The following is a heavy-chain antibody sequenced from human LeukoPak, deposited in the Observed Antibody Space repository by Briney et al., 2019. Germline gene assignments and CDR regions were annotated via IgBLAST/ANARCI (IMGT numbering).Heavy chain of an antibody. J-gene: IGHJ4*02. CDR1: GYSFTSYW. V-gene: IGHV5-51*01. CDR2: IYVGDSDT. Sequence: GESLKISCKGSGYSFTSYWIGWVRQMHGKGLEWMGIIYVGDSDTRYSPSFQGQVTFSADKSISTAYLQWSSLKASDTAMYYCARQNGDSSSYYFDYWGQGTLVTVSS. CDR3: ARQNGDSSSYYFDY. D-gene: IGHD6-6*01.